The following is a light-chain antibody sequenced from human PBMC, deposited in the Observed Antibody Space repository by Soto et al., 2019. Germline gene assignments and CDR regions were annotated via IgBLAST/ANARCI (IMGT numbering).Light chain of an antibody. CDR2: EVT. CDR3: TSYSTTSPYG. Sequence: QSVLTQPASVSGSPGQSITISCTGTSSDVGGYDYVSWYQHHPGKAPKLVIFEVTNRPSGVSDRFSGSKSGNTASLTISGLQVEDEADYYCTSYSTTSPYGFGTGTKLTVL. J-gene: IGLJ1*01. CDR1: SSDVGGYDY. V-gene: IGLV2-14*01.